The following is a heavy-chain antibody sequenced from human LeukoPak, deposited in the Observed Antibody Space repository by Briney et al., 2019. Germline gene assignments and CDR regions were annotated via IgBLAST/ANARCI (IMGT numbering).Heavy chain of an antibody. CDR3: ARAHPYYYGSGSYCFDY. D-gene: IGHD3-10*01. J-gene: IGHJ4*02. V-gene: IGHV3-48*04. CDR2: ISSSSSTI. Sequence: GGSLRLSCAASGFTFSSYSMNWVRQAPGKGLEWVSYISSSSSTIYYADSVKGRFTISRDNAKNSLYLQMNSLRAEDTAVYYCARAHPYYYGSGSYCFDYWGQGTLVTVSS. CDR1: GFTFSSYS.